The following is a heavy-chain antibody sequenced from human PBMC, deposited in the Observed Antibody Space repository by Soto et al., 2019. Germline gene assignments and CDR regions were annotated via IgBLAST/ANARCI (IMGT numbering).Heavy chain of an antibody. D-gene: IGHD6-13*01. V-gene: IGHV4-59*01. CDR3: ARDLWGYSSSWDSIYYYGMDV. CDR1: GGSISSYY. CDR2: IYYSGST. J-gene: IGHJ6*02. Sequence: SETLSLTCTVSGGSISSYYWSWIRQPPGKGLEWIGYIYYSGSTNYNPSLKSRVTISVDTSKNQFSLKLSSVTAADTAVYYCARDLWGYSSSWDSIYYYGMDVWGQGSTVTVSS.